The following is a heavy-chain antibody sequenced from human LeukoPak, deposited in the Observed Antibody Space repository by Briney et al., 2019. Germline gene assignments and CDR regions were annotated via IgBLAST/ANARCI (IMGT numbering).Heavy chain of an antibody. CDR3: ASGGYYDSSGYYFDY. CDR1: GFIFSNYA. Sequence: GGSLRLSCAASGFIFSNYAMTWVRQAPGKGLEWVSYISSSSSTIYYADSVKGRFTISRDNAKNSLYLQMNSLRAEDTAVYYCASGGYYDSSGYYFDYWGQGTLVTVSS. V-gene: IGHV3-48*01. CDR2: ISSSSSTI. J-gene: IGHJ4*02. D-gene: IGHD3-22*01.